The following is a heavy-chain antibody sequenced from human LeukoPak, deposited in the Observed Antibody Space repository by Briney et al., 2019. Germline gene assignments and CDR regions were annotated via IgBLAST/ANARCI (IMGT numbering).Heavy chain of an antibody. J-gene: IGHJ5*02. D-gene: IGHD6-19*01. V-gene: IGHV4-39*07. CDR1: GGSISSSSYY. Sequence: SETLSLTCTVSGGSISSSSYYWGWIRQPPGKGPEWIGSIYYSGSTYYNPSLKSRVTISVDTSKNQFSLKLSSVTAADTAVYYCARARSGSGWYWFDPWGQGTLVIVSS. CDR2: IYYSGST. CDR3: ARARSGSGWYWFDP.